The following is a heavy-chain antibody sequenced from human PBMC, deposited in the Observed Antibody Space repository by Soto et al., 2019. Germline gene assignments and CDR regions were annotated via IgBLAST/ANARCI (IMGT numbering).Heavy chain of an antibody. CDR2: IYYSGST. V-gene: IGHV4-39*01. CDR3: ARRGQSGYRLIDY. J-gene: IGHJ4*02. CDR1: GGSISSSSYY. D-gene: IGHD3-22*01. Sequence: SETLSLTCTVSGGSISSSSYYWDWIRQPPGKGLEWIGSIYYSGSTYYNPSLKSRVTISVDTSQNQFSLKLSSVTAADTAVYYCARRGQSGYRLIDYWGQGTLVTVSS.